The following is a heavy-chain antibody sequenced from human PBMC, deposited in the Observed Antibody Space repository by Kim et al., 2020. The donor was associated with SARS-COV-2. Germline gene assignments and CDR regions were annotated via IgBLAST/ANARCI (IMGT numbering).Heavy chain of an antibody. Sequence: GGSLRLSCAASGFTFSSYGMHWVRQAPGKGLEWVAVISYDGSNKYYADSLKGRFTISRDNSKNTLYLQMNSLRAEDTAVYYCAKESGSGSYYAWTYYYYGMDVWGQGTTVTVSS. J-gene: IGHJ6*02. D-gene: IGHD3-10*01. CDR1: GFTFSSYG. V-gene: IGHV3-30*18. CDR2: ISYDGSNK. CDR3: AKESGSGSYYAWTYYYYGMDV.